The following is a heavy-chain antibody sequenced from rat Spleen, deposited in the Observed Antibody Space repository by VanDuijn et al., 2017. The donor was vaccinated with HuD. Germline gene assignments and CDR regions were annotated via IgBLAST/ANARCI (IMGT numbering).Heavy chain of an antibody. CDR1: GFTFSDYY. D-gene: IGHD1-4*01. V-gene: IGHV5-25*01. Sequence: EVQLVESDGGLVQPGRSLKLSCAASGFTFSDYYMAWVRQPPGKGLEWVASITAGGDDTYYLDSVKGRFTISRDNAKSTLYLQMNSLRSEDTATYYCTRAPTTRVPPYFDYWGQGVMVTVSS. J-gene: IGHJ2*01. CDR2: ITAGGDDT. CDR3: TRAPTTRVPPYFDY.